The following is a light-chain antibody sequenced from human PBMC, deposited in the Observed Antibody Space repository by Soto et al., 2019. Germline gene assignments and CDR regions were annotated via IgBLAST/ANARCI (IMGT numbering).Light chain of an antibody. CDR3: QQYGSSPGT. CDR2: GAS. J-gene: IGKJ1*01. CDR1: QSVSSSY. Sequence: VMTQSPATLSVSPGERATLSCRASQSVSSSYLAWYQQKPGQAPRLFIYGASSRATGIPDRFSGSGSGTDFTLTISRLEPEDFAVYYCQQYGSSPGTFGQGTKVDIK. V-gene: IGKV3-20*01.